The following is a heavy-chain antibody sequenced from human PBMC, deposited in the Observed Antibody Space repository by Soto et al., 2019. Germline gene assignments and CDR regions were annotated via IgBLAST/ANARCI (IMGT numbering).Heavy chain of an antibody. CDR3: ARSSGTYRYYFDY. Sequence: GESLKISCKGSGYSFITYWIAWVRQMPGKGLEWMGIIYPGDSDTRYSPSFQGQVTISADKSISTAYLQWSSLKASDTAIYYCARSSGTYRYYFDYWGQGALVTVSS. V-gene: IGHV5-51*01. CDR2: IYPGDSDT. J-gene: IGHJ4*02. D-gene: IGHD3-16*01. CDR1: GYSFITYW.